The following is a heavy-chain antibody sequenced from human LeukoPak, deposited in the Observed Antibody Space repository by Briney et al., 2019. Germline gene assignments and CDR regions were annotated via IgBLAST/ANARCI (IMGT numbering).Heavy chain of an antibody. Sequence: GESLKISCKGSGYSFTSYWIGWVRQMPGKGLEWMGIIYPGDSDTRYSPSFQGQVTISADKSISTAYLQWSSLKASDTATYYCARGDYDFWSGYYASFDYWGQGTLVTVSS. CDR2: IYPGDSDT. CDR3: ARGDYDFWSGYYASFDY. CDR1: GYSFTSYW. V-gene: IGHV5-51*01. D-gene: IGHD3-3*01. J-gene: IGHJ4*02.